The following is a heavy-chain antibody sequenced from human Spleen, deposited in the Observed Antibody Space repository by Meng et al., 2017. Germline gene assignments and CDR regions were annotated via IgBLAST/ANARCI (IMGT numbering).Heavy chain of an antibody. CDR1: GFTFSSYA. CDR3: ARDRWFRGVIPGPVDY. Sequence: GESLKISCAASGFTFSSYAMHWVRQAPGKGLEWVALISYDGSDKSYADSVKGRFTISRDNSKNTLYLQMNSLRAEETAVYYCARDRWFRGVIPGPVDYWGQGTLVTVSS. J-gene: IGHJ4*02. V-gene: IGHV3-30*04. CDR2: ISYDGSDK. D-gene: IGHD3-10*01.